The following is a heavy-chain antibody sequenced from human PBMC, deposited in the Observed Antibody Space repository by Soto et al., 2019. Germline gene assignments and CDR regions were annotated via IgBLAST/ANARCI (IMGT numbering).Heavy chain of an antibody. V-gene: IGHV4-4*07. Sequence: ASETLSLTCTVSGGSISSYYWSWGRQSPGKGLEWIGRIYTSGSTNYNPSLKSRVTMSVDTSKNQFSLKLSSVTAADTAVYYCAREGSGYDPGDYWGQGTLVTVSS. J-gene: IGHJ4*02. CDR1: GGSISSYY. D-gene: IGHD5-12*01. CDR2: IYTSGST. CDR3: AREGSGYDPGDY.